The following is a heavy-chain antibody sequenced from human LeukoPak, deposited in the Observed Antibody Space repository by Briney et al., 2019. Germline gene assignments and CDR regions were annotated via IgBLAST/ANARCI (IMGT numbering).Heavy chain of an antibody. CDR3: ARDDERGFSGSYRIGY. CDR1: GGTFSSYA. J-gene: IGHJ4*02. V-gene: IGHV1-69*05. CDR2: IIPIFGTA. Sequence: ASVKVPCKASGGTFSSYAISWVRQAPGQGLEWMGGIIPIFGTANYAQKFQGRVTITTDESTSTAYMELSSLRSEDTAVYYCARDDERGFSGSYRIGYWGQGTLVTVSS. D-gene: IGHD1-26*01.